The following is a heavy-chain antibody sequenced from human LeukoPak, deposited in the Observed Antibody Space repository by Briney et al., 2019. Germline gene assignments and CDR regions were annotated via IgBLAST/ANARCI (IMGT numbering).Heavy chain of an antibody. CDR3: ARGCGIVGATVHPSDY. CDR2: IYQSGRT. CDR1: GGSFSGYY. V-gene: IGHV4-34*01. Sequence: PSETLSLIRAVYGGSFSGYYWSWIRQPPGKRLEWIGSIYQSGRTYYNPSLKSRVSISVDTSKNQFSLKLSSVTAADTAVYYCARGCGIVGATVHPSDYWGQGTLVTVSS. D-gene: IGHD1-26*01. J-gene: IGHJ4*02.